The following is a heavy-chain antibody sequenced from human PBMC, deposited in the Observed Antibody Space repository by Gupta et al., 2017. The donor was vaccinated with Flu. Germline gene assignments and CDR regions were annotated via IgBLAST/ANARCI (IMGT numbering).Heavy chain of an antibody. CDR3: ARDDGWLRHKH. D-gene: IGHD5-24*01. CDR2: IKEDGGVK. V-gene: IGHV3-7*01. CDR1: GFSFNTYW. Sequence: EVQLVESGGGSVQVGGSLKLSCTAPGFSFNTYWISWVRQAPGKGLEWVANIKEDGGVKNYVDSVKGRFTISRDNAKKSLYLQMNSLRVEDTAVYYCARDDGWLRHKHWGQGTLVSVSS. J-gene: IGHJ4*02.